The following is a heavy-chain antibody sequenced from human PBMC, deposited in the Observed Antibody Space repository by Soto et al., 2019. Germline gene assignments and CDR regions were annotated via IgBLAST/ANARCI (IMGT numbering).Heavy chain of an antibody. J-gene: IGHJ4*02. V-gene: IGHV3-21*01. Sequence: PGGSLRLSCVASGFPFSSFSLNWIRQAPGKGLEWVSSIGRASTYIYYADSVRGRFTVSRGNAKNSVYLQMNGLTAEDSGIYYCARVTAGSGSYQIDLWGQGTLVTSPQ. CDR2: IGRASTYI. D-gene: IGHD3-10*01. CDR1: GFPFSSFS. CDR3: ARVTAGSGSYQIDL.